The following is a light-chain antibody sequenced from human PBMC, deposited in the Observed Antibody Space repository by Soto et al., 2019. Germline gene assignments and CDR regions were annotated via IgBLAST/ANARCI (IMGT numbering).Light chain of an antibody. CDR1: QTVSRY. V-gene: IGKV1-39*01. CDR3: QQSYSTPPRYT. Sequence: DLQLTQSPSSLSASVGATVTITCRARQTVSRYLNWYQQKSGKAPKLLIYAASRLESGVPSRFSGSVSGTDFTRTISSLQPEEYATYYCQQSYSTPPRYTFGQGIKVDIK. J-gene: IGKJ2*01. CDR2: AAS.